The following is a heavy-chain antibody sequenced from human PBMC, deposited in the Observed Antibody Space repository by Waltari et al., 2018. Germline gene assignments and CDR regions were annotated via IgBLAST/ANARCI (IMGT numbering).Heavy chain of an antibody. J-gene: IGHJ4*02. CDR1: GGTFSSYA. V-gene: IGHV1-69*12. CDR2: IIPIFGTA. Sequence: QVQLVQSGAEVKKPGSSVKVSCKASGGTFSSYAISWVRQAPGQGLEWMGGIIPIFGTANYAQKFQGRVTITADESTSTAYTELSSLRSEDTAVYYCARGPHYGLYGGYVEFGYWGQGTLVTVSS. D-gene: IGHD5-12*01. CDR3: ARGPHYGLYGGYVEFGY.